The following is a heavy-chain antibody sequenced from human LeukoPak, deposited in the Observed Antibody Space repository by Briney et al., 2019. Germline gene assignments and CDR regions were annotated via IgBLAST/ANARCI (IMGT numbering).Heavy chain of an antibody. CDR3: ARDFYYYGSGNYYRPFDY. CDR1: GFTFSGYC. J-gene: IGHJ4*02. V-gene: IGHV3-21*01. D-gene: IGHD3-10*01. Sequence: GGSLRLSCAASGFTFSGYCMNWVRQAPGKGLEWVSSISTSSSYIYYADSVKGRFTISRDNAKNSLYLQMNSLRAEDTAVYYCARDFYYYGSGNYYRPFDYWGQGTLVTVSS. CDR2: ISTSSSYI.